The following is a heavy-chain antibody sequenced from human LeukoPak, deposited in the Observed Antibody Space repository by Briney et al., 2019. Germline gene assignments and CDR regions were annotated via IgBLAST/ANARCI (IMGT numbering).Heavy chain of an antibody. J-gene: IGHJ4*02. CDR3: ARSHDHLWGNYPDY. V-gene: IGHV4/OR15-8*01. Sequence: SETLSLTCDVSGGSIDSTNWWNWVRQPPGKGLEWIGEIHHDGRINYNPSLKSRVTLSVDKSKNQFSLRLNSVTAADTAMYYCARSHDHLWGNYPDYWGQGTLVTVS. D-gene: IGHD3-16*02. CDR2: IHHDGRI. CDR1: GGSIDSTNW.